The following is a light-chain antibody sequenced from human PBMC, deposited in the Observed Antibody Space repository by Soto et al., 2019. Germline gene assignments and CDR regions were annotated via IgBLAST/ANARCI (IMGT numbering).Light chain of an antibody. Sequence: DIQMTQSPSSVSASVGDRVTITCRASQGIGSWLAWYQQKPGKAPKLLIYAASSLQSGVPSRISGSGSGTDFTLTISSQQPEDFAPYYCLQANTFPLTFGGGTKVEIK. CDR2: AAS. CDR3: LQANTFPLT. J-gene: IGKJ4*01. CDR1: QGIGSW. V-gene: IGKV1-12*01.